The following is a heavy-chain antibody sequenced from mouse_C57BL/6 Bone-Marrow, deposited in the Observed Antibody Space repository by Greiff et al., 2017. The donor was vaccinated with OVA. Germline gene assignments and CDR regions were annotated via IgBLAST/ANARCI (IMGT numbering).Heavy chain of an antibody. CDR2: IHPNSGST. D-gene: IGHD3-2*02. V-gene: IGHV1-64*01. CDR1: GYTFTSYW. Sequence: LQQPGAELVKPGASVKLSCKASGYTFTSYWMHWVKQRPGQGLEWIGMIHPNSGSTNYNEKFKSKATLTVDKSSSTAYMQLSSLTSEDSAVYYCARELRLPYAMDYWGQGTSVTVSS. J-gene: IGHJ4*01. CDR3: ARELRLPYAMDY.